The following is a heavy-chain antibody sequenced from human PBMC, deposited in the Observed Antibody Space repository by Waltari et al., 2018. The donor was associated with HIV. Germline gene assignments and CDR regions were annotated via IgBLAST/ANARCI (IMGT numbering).Heavy chain of an antibody. CDR3: ARDMGRTATYYDILTGSDAFDI. Sequence: EVQLVESGGGLVQPGGSLKLSCGASGFTFSSYSMNWVRQAPGKGMEGVEYIRSSCSTIYNADSVKGRFTISRDNAKNSLYLQMNSLRAEDTAVYYCARDMGRTATYYDILTGSDAFDIWGQGTMVTVSS. V-gene: IGHV3-48*01. D-gene: IGHD3-9*01. CDR1: GFTFSSYS. CDR2: IRSSCSTI. J-gene: IGHJ3*02.